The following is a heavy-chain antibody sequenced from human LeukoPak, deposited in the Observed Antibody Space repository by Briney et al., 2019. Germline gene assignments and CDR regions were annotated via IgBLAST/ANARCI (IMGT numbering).Heavy chain of an antibody. J-gene: IGHJ3*02. Sequence: GGSLRLSCAASGFTFSDYYMSWIRQAPGKGLEWVSYISSSGSTIYYADSVKGRFTISRDNAKNSLYLQMNSLRAEDTAVYYCASGNYYDSSGDAFDIWGQGTMATVSS. CDR2: ISSSGSTI. V-gene: IGHV3-11*04. CDR3: ASGNYYDSSGDAFDI. CDR1: GFTFSDYY. D-gene: IGHD3-22*01.